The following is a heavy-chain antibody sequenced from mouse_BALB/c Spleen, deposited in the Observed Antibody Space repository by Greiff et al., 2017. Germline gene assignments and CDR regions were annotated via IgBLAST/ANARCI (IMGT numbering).Heavy chain of an antibody. CDR2: ISSGGGNT. V-gene: IGHV5-9*03. D-gene: IGHD1-1*01. CDR3: ARGGSSSSYWYFDV. Sequence: EVKLVESGGGLVKPGGSLKLSCAASGFTFSSYTMSWVRQTPEKRLEWVAIISSGGGNTYYPDSVKGRFTISRDNAKNNLYLQMSSLRSEDTALYYCARGGSSSSYWYFDVWGAGTTVTVSS. J-gene: IGHJ1*01. CDR1: GFTFSSYT.